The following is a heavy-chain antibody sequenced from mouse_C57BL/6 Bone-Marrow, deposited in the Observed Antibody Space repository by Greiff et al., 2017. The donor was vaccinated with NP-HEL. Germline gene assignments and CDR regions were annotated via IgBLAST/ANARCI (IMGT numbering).Heavy chain of an antibody. J-gene: IGHJ1*03. CDR3: AITTVVATYWYFDV. CDR2: IYPGSGST. CDR1: GYTFTSYW. V-gene: IGHV1-55*01. D-gene: IGHD1-1*01. Sequence: VQLQQPGAELVKPGASVKMSCTASGYTFTSYWITWVKQRPGQGLEWIGDIYPGSGSTNYNEKFKSKATLTVDTSSSTAYMQLSSLTSEDSAVYYCAITTVVATYWYFDVWGTGTTVTVSS.